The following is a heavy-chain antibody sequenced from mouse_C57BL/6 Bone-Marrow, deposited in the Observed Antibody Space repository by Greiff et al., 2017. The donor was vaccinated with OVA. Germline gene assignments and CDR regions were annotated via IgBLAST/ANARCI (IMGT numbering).Heavy chain of an antibody. V-gene: IGHV14-4*01. CDR1: GFNIKDDY. D-gene: IGHD2-1*01. CDR3: TSYGNFDY. J-gene: IGHJ2*01. CDR2: IDPENGDT. Sequence: VQLKRSGAELVRPGASVKLSCTASGFNIKDDYMHWVKQRPEQGLEWIGWIDPENGDTEYASKFQGKATITADTSSNTAYLQLSSLTSEDTAVYYCTSYGNFDYWGQGTTLTVSS.